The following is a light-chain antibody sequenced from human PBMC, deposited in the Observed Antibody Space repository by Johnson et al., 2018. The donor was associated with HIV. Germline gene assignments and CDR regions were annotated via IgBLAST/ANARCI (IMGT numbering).Light chain of an antibody. CDR3: GTWDCRRNAYV. CDR1: SSNIGNNY. CDR2: DTY. J-gene: IGLJ1*01. Sequence: QSVLTQPPSVSAAPGQKVTISCSGSSSNIGNNYVSWYQQLPGTAPKLLIYDTYKRFFEIPDRFSGSKSGTSATLGITGLQTGDEADYYCGTWDCRRNAYVFGAGTKVTVL. V-gene: IGLV1-51*01.